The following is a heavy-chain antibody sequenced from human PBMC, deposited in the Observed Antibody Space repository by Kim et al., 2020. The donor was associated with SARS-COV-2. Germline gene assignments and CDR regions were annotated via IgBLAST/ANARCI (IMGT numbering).Heavy chain of an antibody. V-gene: IGHV4-59*13. D-gene: IGHD3-3*01. CDR2: IYYSGSS. J-gene: IGHJ4*02. Sequence: SETLSLSCTVSGGSMRGYYWSWIRQPPGKGLEWVGHIYYSGSSKYNPSLKSRVSISVDTSKNQFSLSLSSVTAADSAVYYCARVMGCAEATIFGCGCFDDWGQGTLVTVSS. CDR1: GGSMRGYY. CDR3: ARVMGCAEATIFGCGCFDD.